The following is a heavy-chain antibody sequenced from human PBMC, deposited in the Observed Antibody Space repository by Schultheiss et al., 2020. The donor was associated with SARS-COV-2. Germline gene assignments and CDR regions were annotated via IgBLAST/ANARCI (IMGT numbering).Heavy chain of an antibody. CDR1: GGSFSGYY. CDR2: ISSSSSYI. D-gene: IGHD1-1*01. Sequence: LSLTCAVYGGSFSGYYWSWIRQAPGKGLEWVSYISSSSSYIYYADSVKGRFTISRDNAKNSLYLQMNSLRAEDTAVYYCAQLVPGPSDVWGKGTTVTVSS. J-gene: IGHJ6*04. V-gene: IGHV3-11*06. CDR3: AQLVPGPSDV.